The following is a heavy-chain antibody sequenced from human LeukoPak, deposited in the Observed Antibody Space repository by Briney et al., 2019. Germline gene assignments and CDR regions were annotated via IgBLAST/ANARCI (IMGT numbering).Heavy chain of an antibody. Sequence: GGSLRLSCAASGFTFSRYAMSWVRQAPGKGLEWVSGTSGTGASTYYADSVKGRFTISRDNSKNALYLQMNSLRSEDTALYYCAKAATFDFSWFDPWGQGTLVTVSS. CDR1: GFTFSRYA. CDR3: AKAATFDFSWFDP. V-gene: IGHV3-23*01. D-gene: IGHD3-3*01. CDR2: TSGTGAST. J-gene: IGHJ5*02.